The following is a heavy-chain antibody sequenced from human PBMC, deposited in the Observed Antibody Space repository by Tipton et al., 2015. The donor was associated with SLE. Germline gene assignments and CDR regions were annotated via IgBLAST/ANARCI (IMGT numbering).Heavy chain of an antibody. CDR1: GASITSTSYY. V-gene: IGHV4-39*01. Sequence: PGLVKPSETLSLTCTVSGASITSTSYYWGWIRQPPGKGLEWIGEINHSGSTNYNLSLKSRVTISVDTSKNQFSLKLSSVTAADTAVYYCARHSDSGWYYFDYWGQGTLVTVSS. J-gene: IGHJ4*02. D-gene: IGHD6-19*01. CDR3: ARHSDSGWYYFDY. CDR2: INHSGST.